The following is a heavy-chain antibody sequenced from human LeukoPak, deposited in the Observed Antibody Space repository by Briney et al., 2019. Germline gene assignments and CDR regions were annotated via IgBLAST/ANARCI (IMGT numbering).Heavy chain of an antibody. D-gene: IGHD1-1*01. CDR1: GYSISSGYY. CDR3: ARDLDNYWFDP. Sequence: SETLSLTCTVSGYSISSGYYWGWIRQPPGKGLEWIGSIYHSGSTYYNPSLKSRVTISVDTSKNQFSLKLSSVTAADTAVYYCARDLDNYWFDPWGQGTLVTVSS. V-gene: IGHV4-38-2*02. J-gene: IGHJ5*02. CDR2: IYHSGST.